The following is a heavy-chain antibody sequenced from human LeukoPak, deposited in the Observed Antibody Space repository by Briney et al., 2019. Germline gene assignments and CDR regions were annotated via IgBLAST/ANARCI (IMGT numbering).Heavy chain of an antibody. J-gene: IGHJ4*02. V-gene: IGHV4-4*02. D-gene: IGHD2-21*02. CDR3: AGDLAVVTAPMRYFDY. Sequence: SGTLSLTCAVSGGSISSSNWWSWVRPSPGKGLEWIGEIYYSGSTNYNPSLKSRITISVDKSKNKFSLKLASVTAADTAVYYCAGDLAVVTAPMRYFDYWGQGTLVTVSS. CDR2: IYYSGST. CDR1: GGSISSSNW.